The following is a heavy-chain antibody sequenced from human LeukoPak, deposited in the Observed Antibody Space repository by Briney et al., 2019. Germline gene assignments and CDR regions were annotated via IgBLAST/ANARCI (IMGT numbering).Heavy chain of an antibody. CDR2: ISYDGSNK. Sequence: PGGSLRLSCAASGFTFSSYAMHWVRQAPGKGLEWVAVISYDGSNKYYADSVKGRFTISRDNSKNTLYLQMNSLRAEDTAVYYCARDKSDYTFDYWGQGTLVTVSS. CDR1: GFTFSSYA. D-gene: IGHD4-11*01. CDR3: ARDKSDYTFDY. J-gene: IGHJ4*02. V-gene: IGHV3-30*04.